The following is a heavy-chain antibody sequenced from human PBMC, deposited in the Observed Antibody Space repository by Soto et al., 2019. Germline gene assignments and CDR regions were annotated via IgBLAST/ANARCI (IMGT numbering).Heavy chain of an antibody. D-gene: IGHD1-1*01. J-gene: IGHJ3*01. V-gene: IGHV4-31*03. CDR3: AQAVVFTGGDAFGV. CDR1: GDSISTAGFY. CDR2: IFYSGRT. Sequence: QVQLRESVPGLVKPSQTLSLTCTVSGDSISTAGFYWHWIGQYPGKGLELIGSIFYSGRTSDNPSLTSRVTMSIEESNNRFSLRLSSVTAADTAVYYCAQAVVFTGGDAFGVWGQGRLVTVSS.